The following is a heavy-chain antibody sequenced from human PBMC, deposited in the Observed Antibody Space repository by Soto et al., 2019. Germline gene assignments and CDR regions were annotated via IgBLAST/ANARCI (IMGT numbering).Heavy chain of an antibody. CDR1: GGTFSSYA. V-gene: IGHV1-69*01. CDR2: IIPIFGTA. D-gene: IGHD2-15*01. J-gene: IGHJ6*02. Sequence: QVQLVQSGAEVQKPGSSVKVSCKASGGTFSSYAISWVRQAPGQGLEWMGGIIPIFGTANYAQKFQGRVTITADESTSTAYMELSSLRSEDTAVYYCARESPGYCSGGSCSDYYYGMDVWGQGTTVTVSS. CDR3: ARESPGYCSGGSCSDYYYGMDV.